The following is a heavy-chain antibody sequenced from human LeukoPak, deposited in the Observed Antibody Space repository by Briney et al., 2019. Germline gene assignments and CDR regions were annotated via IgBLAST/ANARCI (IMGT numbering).Heavy chain of an antibody. V-gene: IGHV3-74*01. CDR3: ASTSLVTAIDY. D-gene: IGHD4-23*01. J-gene: IGHJ4*02. Sequence: PGGSLRLSCVASGFTFSSYWMHCVRQAPGKGLLWVSRINGDGSSTTYADSVKGRFTISRDNAKNTLYLHMNSLRAEDTAVYYCASTSLVTAIDYWGQGTLVTVSS. CDR1: GFTFSSYW. CDR2: INGDGSST.